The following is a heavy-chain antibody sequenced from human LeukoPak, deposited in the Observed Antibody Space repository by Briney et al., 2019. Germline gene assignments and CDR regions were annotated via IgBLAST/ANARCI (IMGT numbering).Heavy chain of an antibody. CDR3: ARLKYYYDSSGYRAEYFQH. V-gene: IGHV4-34*01. CDR2: IYHSGST. Sequence: SETLSLTCAVYGGSFSGYYWSWIRQPPGKGLEWIGEIYHSGSTNYNPSLKSRVTISVYTSKNQFSLKLSSVTAADTAVYYCARLKYYYDSSGYRAEYFQHWGQGTLVTVSS. J-gene: IGHJ1*01. CDR1: GGSFSGYY. D-gene: IGHD3-22*01.